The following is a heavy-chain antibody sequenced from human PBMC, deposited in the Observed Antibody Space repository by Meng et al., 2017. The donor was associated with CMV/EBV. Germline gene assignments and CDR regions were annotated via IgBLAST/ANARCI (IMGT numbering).Heavy chain of an antibody. Sequence: GGSLRLSCAASGFTFSSYSMNWVRQAPGKGLEWVSSISSSSSYIYYADSVKGRFTISRDNAKNSLYLQMNSLRAEDTAVYYCARDRVEWLLMGYYYYGMDVWGQGTTVTVSS. D-gene: IGHD3-3*01. CDR2: ISSSSSYI. CDR3: ARDRVEWLLMGYYYYGMDV. J-gene: IGHJ6*02. V-gene: IGHV3-21*01. CDR1: GFTFSSYS.